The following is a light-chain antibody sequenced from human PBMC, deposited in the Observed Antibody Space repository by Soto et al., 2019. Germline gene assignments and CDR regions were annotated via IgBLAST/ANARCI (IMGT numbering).Light chain of an antibody. Sequence: QSVLTQPPSASGTPGQRVTISCSGSSSNIGVNTVNWYQQLPGTAPKLLIYSNNQRPSGVPDRLSGSKSGTSASLAISGLQSEDEADYYCAAWDDNLNGLAFGGGTKLTVL. CDR3: AAWDDNLNGLA. CDR2: SNN. CDR1: SSNIGVNT. V-gene: IGLV1-44*01. J-gene: IGLJ3*02.